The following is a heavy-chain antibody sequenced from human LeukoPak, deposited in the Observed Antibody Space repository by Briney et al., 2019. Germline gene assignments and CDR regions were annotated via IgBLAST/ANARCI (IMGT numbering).Heavy chain of an antibody. J-gene: IGHJ6*03. D-gene: IGHD6-13*01. V-gene: IGHV1-69*06. Sequence: GASVKVSCKASGYSFTDYYIHWVRQAPGQGLEWMGGIIPIFGTANYAQKFQGRVTITADKSTSTAYMELSSLRSEDTAVYYCARVVRWYSSSWPPVSFDRDYYYYMDVWGKGTTVTVSS. CDR3: ARVVRWYSSSWPPVSFDRDYYYYMDV. CDR1: GYSFTDYY. CDR2: IIPIFGTA.